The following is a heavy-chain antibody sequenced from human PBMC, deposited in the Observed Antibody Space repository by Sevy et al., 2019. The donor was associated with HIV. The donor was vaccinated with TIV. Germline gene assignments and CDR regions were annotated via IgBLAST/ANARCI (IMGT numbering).Heavy chain of an antibody. CDR2: ISYDETSR. V-gene: IGHV3-30*18. CDR1: GFSFTTYG. D-gene: IGHD1-26*01. CDR3: AKNLVGTPDTSDV. J-gene: IGHJ3*01. Sequence: GESLKISCGASGFSFTTYGMHWVRQAPGKGLEWVAVISYDETSRYAADSVKGRFNISRDNSKNTLYLHMNSLRAEDTAVYYCAKNLVGTPDTSDVWGQGTMVTVSS.